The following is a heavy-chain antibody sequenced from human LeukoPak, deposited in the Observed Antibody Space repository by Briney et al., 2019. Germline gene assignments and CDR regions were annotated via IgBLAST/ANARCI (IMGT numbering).Heavy chain of an antibody. CDR1: GFTFSSYE. CDR3: AREIKSFGYYDSSGYYRGSAFDI. J-gene: IGHJ3*02. D-gene: IGHD3-22*01. V-gene: IGHV3-48*03. CDR2: ISRSGSNI. Sequence: GGSLRLSCAASGFTFSSYEMNWVRQAPGKGLEWVAYISRSGSNIYYAGSVRGRFTISRDNAKNSLYLQMNSLRAEDTAVYYCAREIKSFGYYDSSGYYRGSAFDIGGQGTMSPSLQ.